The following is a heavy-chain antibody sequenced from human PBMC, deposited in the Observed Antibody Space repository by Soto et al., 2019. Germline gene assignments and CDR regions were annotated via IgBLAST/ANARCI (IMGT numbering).Heavy chain of an antibody. D-gene: IGHD6-19*01. Sequence: EVQLVESGGDLVHPGESLGLSCAVFGFTFSSYWMGWVRQAPGKGLEWVATIKHDGTETYYVDSVRGRFTISRDNSRNSLYLQMNSLRAEDMAVYYCVRPVRGSASECWGQGTLVTVSS. J-gene: IGHJ4*02. CDR2: IKHDGTET. CDR3: VRPVRGSASEC. V-gene: IGHV3-7*05. CDR1: GFTFSSYW.